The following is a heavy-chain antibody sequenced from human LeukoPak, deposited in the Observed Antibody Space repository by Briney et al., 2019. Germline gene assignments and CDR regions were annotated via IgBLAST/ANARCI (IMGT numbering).Heavy chain of an antibody. CDR1: GGTFSSYA. J-gene: IGHJ4*02. Sequence: SVKVSCKASGGTFSSYAISWVRQAPGQGLEWMGGIIPIFGTANYAQKFQGRVTITTDESTSTAYMELSSLRSEDTAVYYCASSYCGGDCFSLRYYFDYWGQGTLVTVSS. CDR3: ASSYCGGDCFSLRYYFDY. V-gene: IGHV1-69*05. CDR2: IIPIFGTA. D-gene: IGHD2-21*01.